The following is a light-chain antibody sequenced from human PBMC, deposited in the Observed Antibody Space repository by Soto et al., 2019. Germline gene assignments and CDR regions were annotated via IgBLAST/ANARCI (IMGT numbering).Light chain of an antibody. CDR1: HDITSY. CDR3: QKCDYLPI. V-gene: IGKV1-33*01. J-gene: IGKJ3*01. CDR2: DAS. Sequence: DIQMTQSPSSLSASVGDRVTITCQASHDITSYLNWYQHKPGKAPKLLIYDASILEAGVPSRFSASGSGTDVTFTISSLPPEDVATYYCQKCDYLPIFGRGTTVDFK.